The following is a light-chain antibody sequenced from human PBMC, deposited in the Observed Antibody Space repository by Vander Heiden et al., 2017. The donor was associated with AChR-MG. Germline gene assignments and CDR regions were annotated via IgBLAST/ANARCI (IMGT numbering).Light chain of an antibody. CDR2: DDS. CDR1: NLGSKN. J-gene: IGLJ3*02. V-gene: IGLV3-21*04. CDR3: HAWDSSGDHVV. Sequence: YVLTQPPSVSVPPGETARIPCWGTNLGSKNVHWFQQRPGQAPVLVIYDDSNRPSGIPERFSGSTSGSTATLTISRVEGGDEADYYCHAWDSSGDHVVIGGGTKLTVL.